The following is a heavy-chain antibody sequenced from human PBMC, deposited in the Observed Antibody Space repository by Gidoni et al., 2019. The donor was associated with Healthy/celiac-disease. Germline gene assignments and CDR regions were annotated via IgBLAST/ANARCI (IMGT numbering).Heavy chain of an antibody. Sequence: EVQMVETGGGLIQPGGSLRLSCAASGFTVSSDYMGWVRQATGKGREWVSVIYSGGSTYYADSVKGRFTISRDNSKNTLYLQMNSRRAEDTSVYYCARDSGLKWFREPMGAFDIWGQGTMVTVSS. J-gene: IGHJ3*02. D-gene: IGHD3-10*01. CDR3: ARDSGLKWFREPMGAFDI. CDR2: IYSGGST. V-gene: IGHV3-53*02. CDR1: GFTVSSDY.